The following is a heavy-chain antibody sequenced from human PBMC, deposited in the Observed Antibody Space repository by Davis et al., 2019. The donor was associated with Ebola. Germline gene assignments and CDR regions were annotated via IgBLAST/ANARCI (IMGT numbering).Heavy chain of an antibody. J-gene: IGHJ5*02. CDR3: VRDGLPKTPGWSGPNWFDP. D-gene: IGHD6-19*01. V-gene: IGHV3-21*01. CDR1: GFTFSTYN. CDR2: ISAGGTYV. Sequence: GGSLRLSCATSGFTFSTYNMNWVRQAPGKGLEWVSSISAGGTYVHYADSVKGRFTISRDNANSALSLQMTSLRAEDTAVYFCVRDGLPKTPGWSGPNWFDPWGQGTLVTVSS.